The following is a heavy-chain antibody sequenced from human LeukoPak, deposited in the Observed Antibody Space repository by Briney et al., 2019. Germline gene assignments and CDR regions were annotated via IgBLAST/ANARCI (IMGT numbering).Heavy chain of an antibody. Sequence: SETLSLTCAVYGGSFSGYYWSWIRQPPGKGLEWIGEINHSGSTNYNPSLKSRVTISVDTSKNQFSLKLSSVTAADTAVYYCATRYSRGWSGWGQGTLVTVSS. CDR3: ATRYSRGWSG. V-gene: IGHV4-34*01. CDR2: INHSGST. D-gene: IGHD6-19*01. CDR1: GGSFSGYY. J-gene: IGHJ4*02.